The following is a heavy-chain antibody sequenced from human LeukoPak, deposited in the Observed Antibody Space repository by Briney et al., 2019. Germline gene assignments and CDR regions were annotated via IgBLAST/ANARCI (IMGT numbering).Heavy chain of an antibody. D-gene: IGHD2-8*01. Sequence: PGGSLRLSCAASGFTFSSYSMNWVRQAPGKGLEWVSSISSSSSYIYYADSVKGRFTTSRDNAKNSLYLQMNSLRAEDTAVYYCARGYCANGVCYSGLGYWGQGTLVTVSS. J-gene: IGHJ4*02. CDR2: ISSSSSYI. CDR3: ARGYCANGVCYSGLGY. CDR1: GFTFSSYS. V-gene: IGHV3-21*01.